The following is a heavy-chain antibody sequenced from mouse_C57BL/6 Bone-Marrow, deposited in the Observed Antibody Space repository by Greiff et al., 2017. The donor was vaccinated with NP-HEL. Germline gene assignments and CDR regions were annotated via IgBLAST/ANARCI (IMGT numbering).Heavy chain of an antibody. V-gene: IGHV1-64*01. CDR2: IHPNSGST. D-gene: IGHD4-1*01. CDR1: GYTFTSYW. J-gene: IGHJ4*01. CDR3: ARSWDRYYAMDY. Sequence: QVQLQQPGAELVKPGASVKLSCKASGYTFTSYWMHWVKQRPGQGLEWIGMIHPNSGSTNYNEKFKSKATLTVDKSSSTAYMQLSSLTSEDSAVYYCARSWDRYYAMDYWGQGTSVTVSS.